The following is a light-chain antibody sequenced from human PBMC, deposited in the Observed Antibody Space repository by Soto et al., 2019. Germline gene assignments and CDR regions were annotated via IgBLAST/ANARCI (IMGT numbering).Light chain of an antibody. CDR2: DAP. Sequence: EFVLTQSPGTLSLSPGERATLSCRASQTVRNNYLAWYQQKPGQAPRLLIYDAPSRATGIPDRFSGGGSGTDFTLTISRLEPEDFAVYYCQQYGSSPPRTFGQGTKVDIK. J-gene: IGKJ1*01. V-gene: IGKV3-20*01. CDR1: QTVRNNY. CDR3: QQYGSSPPRT.